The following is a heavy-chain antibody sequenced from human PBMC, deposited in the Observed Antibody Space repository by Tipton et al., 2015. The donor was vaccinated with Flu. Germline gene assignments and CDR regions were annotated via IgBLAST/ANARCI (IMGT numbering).Heavy chain of an antibody. CDR3: AREGQWLVRGGEDYYYYYGMDV. CDR1: GYTFTSYG. V-gene: IGHV1-18*01. D-gene: IGHD6-19*01. CDR2: ISAYNGNT. Sequence: QVQLVQSGAEVKKPGASVKVSCKASGYTFTSYGISWVRQAPGQGLEWMGWISAYNGNTNYAQKLQGRVTMTTDTSTSTAYMELRSLRSDDTAVYYCAREGQWLVRGGEDYYYYYGMDVWGQGTTVTVSS. J-gene: IGHJ6*02.